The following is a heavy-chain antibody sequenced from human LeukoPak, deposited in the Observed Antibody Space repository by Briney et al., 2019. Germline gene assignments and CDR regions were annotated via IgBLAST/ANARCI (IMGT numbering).Heavy chain of an antibody. V-gene: IGHV3-73*01. CDR1: GFTFSGSA. D-gene: IGHD1-26*01. CDR2: IDKKDKGYATAT. Sequence: GGSLRLSCAASGFTFSGSAIHWVRQSSGKGLEWVGQIDKKDKGYATATAYAASVKGRLTISRDASINTAYLQMKSLKTEDTALYYCTRDSGTYNWFDPWGQGTLVTVSS. CDR3: TRDSGTYNWFDP. J-gene: IGHJ5*02.